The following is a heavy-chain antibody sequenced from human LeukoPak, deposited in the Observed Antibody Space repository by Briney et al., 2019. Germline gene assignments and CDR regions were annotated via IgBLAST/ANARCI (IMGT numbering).Heavy chain of an antibody. D-gene: IGHD3-9*01. Sequence: GGSLRLSCAASGFTFDDHAMHWVRQAPGKGLEWVSSISWNSGRIGYADSVKGRFTISRDNSKNTLYLQMNSLRAEDTAVYYCAKGGRYSSPFDCWGQGTLVTVSS. V-gene: IGHV3-9*01. CDR2: ISWNSGRI. CDR1: GFTFDDHA. CDR3: AKGGRYSSPFDC. J-gene: IGHJ4*02.